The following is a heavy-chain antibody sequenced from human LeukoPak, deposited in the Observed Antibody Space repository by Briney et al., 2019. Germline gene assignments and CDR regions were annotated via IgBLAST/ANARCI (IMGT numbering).Heavy chain of an antibody. V-gene: IGHV1-18*01. CDR1: GDTFTSYG. CDR2: IKGYNGDT. J-gene: IGHJ4*02. D-gene: IGHD1-26*01. Sequence: ASVKVSCKASGDTFTSYGISSVAQAPGRGLEWMGWIKGYNGDTNYAQKFQGRVTMTTDTSTSTAYMELRCLRSDDTAVYYSAREGGIGGAGVYWGQGTLVTVSS. CDR3: AREGGIGGAGVY.